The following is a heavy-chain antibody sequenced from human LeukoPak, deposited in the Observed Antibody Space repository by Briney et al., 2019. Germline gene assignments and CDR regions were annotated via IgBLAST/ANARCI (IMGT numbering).Heavy chain of an antibody. CDR2: IYDGGSR. J-gene: IGHJ4*02. V-gene: IGHV3-53*01. D-gene: IGHD6-6*01. Sequence: GGSLRLSCEVSGFLVNRNYMNWIRQALGKGLEWVSVIYDGGSRYYADSVKGRFTISRDTSKSTVYLEMNGLRVDDTAVYYCANGSSAYYFESWGQGTLVTVSA. CDR3: ANGSSAYYFES. CDR1: GFLVNRNY.